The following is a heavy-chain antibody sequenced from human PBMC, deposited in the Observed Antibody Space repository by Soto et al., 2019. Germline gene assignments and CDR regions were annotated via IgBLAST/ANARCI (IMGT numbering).Heavy chain of an antibody. CDR1: GFTFSSYS. J-gene: IGHJ1*01. CDR3: AREPAAGIAAADKEYFQH. Sequence: GGALRLSCAASGFTFSSYSMNWVRQAPGKGLEWVSSISSSSSYIYYADSVKGRFTISRDNAKNSLYLQMNSLRAEDTAVYYCAREPAAGIAAADKEYFQHWGQGTLVTVSS. V-gene: IGHV3-21*01. CDR2: ISSSSSYI. D-gene: IGHD6-13*01.